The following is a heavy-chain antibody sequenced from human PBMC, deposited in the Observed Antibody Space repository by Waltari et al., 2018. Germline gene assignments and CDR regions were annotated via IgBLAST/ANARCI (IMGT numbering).Heavy chain of an antibody. Sequence: EVQLVESGGGLVQPGGSLRLSCAASGFTFSSYWMHWVRQAPGKGLVWVSRINSEGSSTSYADSVKGRFTISRDNAKNTLYLQMNSLRAEDTAVYYCAREEGIAAAGTVHWGQGTLVTVSS. V-gene: IGHV3-74*01. CDR1: GFTFSSYW. CDR3: AREEGIAAAGTVH. J-gene: IGHJ4*02. CDR2: INSEGSST. D-gene: IGHD6-13*01.